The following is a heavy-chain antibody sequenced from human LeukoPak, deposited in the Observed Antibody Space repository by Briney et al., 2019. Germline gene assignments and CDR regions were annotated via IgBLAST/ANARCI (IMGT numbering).Heavy chain of an antibody. V-gene: IGHV1-2*02. D-gene: IGHD2-2*01. CDR2: INPDNGGT. CDR3: TREARVGNWFDP. Sequence: ASVKVSCRASGYTFTDYYIHWVRQAPGQGLEWMGWINPDNGGTNYAQKFQGRVTMTRDTSIRTVYMDLSRLRSDDTAVFFCTREARVGNWFDPWGQGTQVTVSS. J-gene: IGHJ5*02. CDR1: GYTFTDYY.